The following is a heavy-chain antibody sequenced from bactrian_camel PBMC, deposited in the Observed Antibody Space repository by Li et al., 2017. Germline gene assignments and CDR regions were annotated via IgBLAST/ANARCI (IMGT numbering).Heavy chain of an antibody. CDR3: AAGAPVYRCPTPVVSEYTS. D-gene: IGHD8*01. Sequence: DVQLVESGGGLVQPGGSLRLSCAASGFTFSSYDMSWVRQAPGKGLEWVSAISHDGGSTYYADSVKGRFTIYLDNAKNTVYLQMNSLKPEDTAMYYCAAGAPVYRCPTPVVSEYTSWGQGTQVTVS. J-gene: IGHJ6*01. V-gene: IGHV3S40*01. CDR1: GFTFSSYD. CDR2: ISHDGGST.